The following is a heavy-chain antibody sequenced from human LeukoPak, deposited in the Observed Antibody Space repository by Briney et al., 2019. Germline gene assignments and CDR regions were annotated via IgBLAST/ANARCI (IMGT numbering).Heavy chain of an antibody. Sequence: GGSLRLSCAASGLTVSSYSMNWVRQAPGKGLEWVSSISSTSSYIYYADSVEGRFTISRDNAKNSLYLQMNSLRAEDTAVYYCARDSDCSGGSCLYPDDAFDIWGQGTMVTVSS. CDR1: GLTVSSYS. V-gene: IGHV3-21*01. CDR2: ISSTSSYI. J-gene: IGHJ3*02. D-gene: IGHD2-15*01. CDR3: ARDSDCSGGSCLYPDDAFDI.